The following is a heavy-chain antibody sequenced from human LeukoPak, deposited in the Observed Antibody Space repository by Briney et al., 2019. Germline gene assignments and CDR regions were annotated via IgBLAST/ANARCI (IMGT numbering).Heavy chain of an antibody. J-gene: IGHJ4*02. V-gene: IGHV3-15*01. CDR2: IKSKTDGETT. Sequence: NAGGSLRLSCAPSGLSFSSYTIHWVRQAPGKGLEWVGRIKSKTDGETTDYAAPVKGRFAISRDDSKNTVYLQMNSLKTEDTAVYYCTTDPPYSGGTCTWHDYWGQGTLVTVSS. CDR3: TTDPPYSGGTCTWHDY. D-gene: IGHD2-15*01. CDR1: GLSFSSYT.